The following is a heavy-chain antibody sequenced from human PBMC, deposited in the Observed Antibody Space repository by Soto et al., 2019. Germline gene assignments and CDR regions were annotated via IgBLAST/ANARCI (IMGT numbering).Heavy chain of an antibody. V-gene: IGHV4-4*02. CDR1: GGSISSSNW. J-gene: IGHJ5*02. Sequence: QVQLQESGPGLVKPSGTLSLTCAVSGGSISSSNWWSWVRQPPGKGLEWIGEIYHSGSTNYNPSLKSRFTISVDKSKNKFSLKLSSVTAADTAVYYCARVYIRDRGLSDWFDPWGQGTLVTVSS. CDR2: IYHSGST. D-gene: IGHD3-10*02. CDR3: ARVYIRDRGLSDWFDP.